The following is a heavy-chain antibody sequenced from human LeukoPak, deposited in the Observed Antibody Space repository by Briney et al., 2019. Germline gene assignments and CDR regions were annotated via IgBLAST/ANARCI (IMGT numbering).Heavy chain of an antibody. Sequence: PGGSLRLSCAASGFIVSSNYMSWVRQAPGKGLEWVSVIYSGGRTYYADSVKGRFTISRDNSKNSLYLQMNSLRTEDTALYYCARDSQEFFQHWGQGTLVTVSS. CDR2: IYSGGRT. CDR1: GFIVSSNY. V-gene: IGHV3-53*05. CDR3: ARDSQEFFQH. J-gene: IGHJ1*01.